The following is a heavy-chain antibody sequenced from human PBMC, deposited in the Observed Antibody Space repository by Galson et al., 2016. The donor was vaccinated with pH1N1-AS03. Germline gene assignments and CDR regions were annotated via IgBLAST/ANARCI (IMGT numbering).Heavy chain of an antibody. J-gene: IGHJ3*02. CDR2: ISANNGDT. D-gene: IGHD1-1*01. CDR3: ARMEKRWGDAYDI. V-gene: IGHV1-18*01. Sequence: SVKVSCKASDDTFNSHGISWVRQAPGQGLEWMGWISANNGDTSYAQKFQGRVTMTTGTSTSTTYMELRSLRSDDTAVYYCARMEKRWGDAYDIWGQGTMVTVSS. CDR1: DDTFNSHG.